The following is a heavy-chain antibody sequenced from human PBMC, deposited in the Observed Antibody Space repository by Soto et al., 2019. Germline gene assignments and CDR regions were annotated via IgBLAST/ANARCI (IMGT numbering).Heavy chain of an antibody. CDR1: GFTFDDYA. Sequence: PGGSLRRSCAASGFTFDDYAIHWVRQVPGKGLEWVSGINLNSGSIGYGDSVKGRFAISRDNAKNSLHLQMNSLSAEDTAFYYCVKDESINWYSGHFRHWGQGTLVTVSS. J-gene: IGHJ1*01. D-gene: IGHD6-13*01. V-gene: IGHV3-9*01. CDR2: INLNSGSI. CDR3: VKDESINWYSGHFRH.